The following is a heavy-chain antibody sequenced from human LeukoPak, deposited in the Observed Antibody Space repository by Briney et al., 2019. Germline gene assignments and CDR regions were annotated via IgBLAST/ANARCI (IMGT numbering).Heavy chain of an antibody. CDR1: GFTFSSYY. V-gene: IGHV3-21*01. Sequence: PGLSLRLSCAASGFTFSSYYMNWVRQAPGKWLEWVSVISGNSDYISYADSVKGRFTISRDNAKNSVHLQMNSLRGEDTAVYYCARNDYGDPVDYWGQGTLVTVSS. CDR3: ARNDYGDPVDY. CDR2: ISGNSDYI. J-gene: IGHJ4*02. D-gene: IGHD4-17*01.